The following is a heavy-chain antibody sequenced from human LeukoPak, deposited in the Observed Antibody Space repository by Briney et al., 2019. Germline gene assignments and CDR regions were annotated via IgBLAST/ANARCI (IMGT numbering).Heavy chain of an antibody. V-gene: IGHV3-23*01. CDR2: ISGSGGST. CDR1: GFTFSSYA. J-gene: IGHJ4*02. CDR3: AKTNPYDYWSVYSY. D-gene: IGHD3-3*01. Sequence: GGSLRLSCAASGFTFSSYAMSWVRQAPGKGLEWVSAISGSGGSTYYADSVKGRFTISRDNSKNTLYLQMNSLRVEDTAIYYCAKTNPYDYWSVYSYWGQGTLVTVSS.